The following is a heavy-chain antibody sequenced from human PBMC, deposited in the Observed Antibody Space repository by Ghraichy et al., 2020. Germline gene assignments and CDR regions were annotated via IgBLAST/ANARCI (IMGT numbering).Heavy chain of an antibody. CDR2: ISGSGGSI. CDR1: GFTFSTSA. CDR3: AKRPDYDFWSGYAD. Sequence: GGSLRLSCAASGFTFSTSAMNWVRQAPGKGLEWVSTISGSGGSIYYADSVKGRFTISRDNSENTLYLQMNSLRAEDSAVYYCAKRPDYDFWSGYADWGQGTLVTVSS. D-gene: IGHD3-3*01. J-gene: IGHJ4*02. V-gene: IGHV3-23*01.